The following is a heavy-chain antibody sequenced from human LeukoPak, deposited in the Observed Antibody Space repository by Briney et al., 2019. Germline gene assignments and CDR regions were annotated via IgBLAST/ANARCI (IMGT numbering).Heavy chain of an antibody. J-gene: IGHJ6*04. CDR2: INWNGGST. CDR3: AELGITMIGGV. D-gene: IGHD3-10*02. Sequence: GGSLRLSCAASGFTFDDYGMSWVRQAPGKGLEWVSGINWNGGSTNYADSVKGRFTISRDNAKNSLYLQMNSLRAEDTAVYYCAELGITMIGGVWGKGTTVTISS. V-gene: IGHV3-20*04. CDR1: GFTFDDYG.